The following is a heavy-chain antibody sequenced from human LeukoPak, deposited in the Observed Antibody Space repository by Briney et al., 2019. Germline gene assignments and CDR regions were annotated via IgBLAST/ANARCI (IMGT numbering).Heavy chain of an antibody. CDR1: GFTFSSYT. J-gene: IGHJ2*01. D-gene: IGHD1-26*01. CDR3: AKDRTVGASYWYFDL. Sequence: GSLRLSCAASGFTFSSYTMSWVRQAPGKGLEWVSTITTSDGNTYYADSVKGRFTISRDSSKNTLFLHMNTLRAEDTAIYYCAKDRTVGASYWYFDLWGRGTLVTVSS. V-gene: IGHV3-23*01. CDR2: ITTSDGNT.